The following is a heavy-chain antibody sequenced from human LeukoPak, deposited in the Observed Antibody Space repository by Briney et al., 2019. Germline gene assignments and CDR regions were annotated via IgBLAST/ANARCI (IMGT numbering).Heavy chain of an antibody. CDR2: SSGSGSST. CDR1: GFIFSSYA. Sequence: PGGSLRLSCAASGFIFSSYAMNWVRQAPGKGLEWVSGSSGSGSSTYYLDSVKGRFTISRDNSKNTLYLQMNSLRAEDTAVYYFAKNYYDSSGYYNWFDSWGQGTLVTVSS. J-gene: IGHJ5*01. V-gene: IGHV3-23*01. D-gene: IGHD3-22*01. CDR3: AKNYYDSSGYYNWFDS.